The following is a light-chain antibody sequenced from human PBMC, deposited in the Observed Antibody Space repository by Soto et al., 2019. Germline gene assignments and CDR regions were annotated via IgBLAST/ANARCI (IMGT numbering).Light chain of an antibody. V-gene: IGKV3D-15*01. CDR1: QSVSSN. Sequence: IVMTQSPATLSVSPGERATLSCRARQSVSSNLAWYQQKPGQAPRLLIYGASTRATGIPARFSGSGSGTEFTLTISSLQPEDFAVYYCQQYNNWPRTFGQGTKVDI. CDR2: GAS. J-gene: IGKJ1*01. CDR3: QQYNNWPRT.